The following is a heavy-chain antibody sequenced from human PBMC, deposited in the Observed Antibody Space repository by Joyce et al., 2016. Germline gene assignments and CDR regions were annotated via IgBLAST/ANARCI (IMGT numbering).Heavy chain of an antibody. CDR3: ARGGISYYYAMDV. CDR1: GSTFSTSS. D-gene: IGHD3-16*01. CDR2: IRDTSYYI. V-gene: IGHV3-21*01. Sequence: QLVESGGGVVKPGGSLRLSCEASGSTFSTSSMSWFRQDPGEGREWVAAIRDTSYYICHAETVRGRFTVSRDNAKKTLYLQMNSLRAEDSAVFYCARGGISYYYAMDVWGQGTTVTVSS. J-gene: IGHJ6*02.